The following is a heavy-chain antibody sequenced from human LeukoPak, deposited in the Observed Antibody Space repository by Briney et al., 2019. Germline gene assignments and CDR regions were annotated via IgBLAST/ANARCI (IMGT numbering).Heavy chain of an antibody. Sequence: SETLSLTCTVSGGSISSSGYYWGWIRQPPGKGLEWIGSIYYSGSTYYNPSLKSRVTISVDTSKNQFSLKLSSVTAADTAVYYCARHQARGIAARPGWFDPWGQGTLVTVSS. CDR1: GGSISSSGYY. D-gene: IGHD6-6*01. V-gene: IGHV4-39*01. J-gene: IGHJ5*02. CDR3: ARHQARGIAARPGWFDP. CDR2: IYYSGST.